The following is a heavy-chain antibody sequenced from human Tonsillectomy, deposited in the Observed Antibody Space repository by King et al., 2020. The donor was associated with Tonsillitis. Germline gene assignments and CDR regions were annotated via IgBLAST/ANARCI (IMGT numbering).Heavy chain of an antibody. J-gene: IGHJ5*02. CDR2: ISYDGRNK. V-gene: IGHV3-30*04. CDR3: ARGRGAAAGGFDP. CDR1: GFTFSSYA. Sequence: QLVQSGGGVVQPGRSLRLSCAASGFTFSSYAMHWVRQAPGKGLEWVALISYDGRNKYYADFVKGRFTISRDNFKNTLYLQMNSLRPEDTAVYYCARGRGAAAGGFDPWGQGPLVTVSS. D-gene: IGHD6-13*01.